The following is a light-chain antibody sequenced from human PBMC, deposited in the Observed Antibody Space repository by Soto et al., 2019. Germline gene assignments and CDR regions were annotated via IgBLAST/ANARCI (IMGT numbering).Light chain of an antibody. CDR2: GAS. CDR3: QQYGSSPPAIT. Sequence: ENFFTPSPRPPAFFSRERTTPPLRASPSVSSSYLARYQQKPGQAPRLLIYGASSRATGIPDRFSGSGSGTDFTLTISRLEPEDFAVYYCQQYGSSPPAITFGQGTRLEIK. CDR1: PSVSSSY. V-gene: IGKV3-20*01. J-gene: IGKJ5*01.